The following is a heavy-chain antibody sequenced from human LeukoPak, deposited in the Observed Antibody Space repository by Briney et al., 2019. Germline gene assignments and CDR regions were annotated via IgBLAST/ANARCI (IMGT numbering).Heavy chain of an antibody. J-gene: IGHJ4*02. Sequence: GGSLRLSCAASGFIFSTTWMTWVRRTPGKGLELVANINIDGSQRYHADSVEGRFTIPRDNVKNTLYLQMSSLRVEDTAVYYCARDPGWGALDYWGQGALVIVSS. CDR3: ARDPGWGALDY. CDR2: INIDGSQR. CDR1: GFIFSTTW. V-gene: IGHV3-7*03. D-gene: IGHD3-16*01.